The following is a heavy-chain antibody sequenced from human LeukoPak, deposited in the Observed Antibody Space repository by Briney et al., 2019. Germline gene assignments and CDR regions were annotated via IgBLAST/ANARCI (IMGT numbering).Heavy chain of an antibody. J-gene: IGHJ4*02. V-gene: IGHV3-20*04. Sequence: PGGPLRLSCAASGFTFSDYYMTWVRQAPGKGLEWVSGINWNGGSTGYADSVKGRFTSSRDNAKNSLYLQMNSLRAEDTALYYCASGPLGISATLPYYFDYWGQGTLVTVSS. CDR3: ASGPLGISATLPYYFDY. CDR2: INWNGGST. D-gene: IGHD7-27*01. CDR1: GFTFSDYY.